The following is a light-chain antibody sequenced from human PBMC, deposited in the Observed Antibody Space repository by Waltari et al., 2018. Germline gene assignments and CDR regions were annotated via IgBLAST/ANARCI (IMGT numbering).Light chain of an antibody. CDR3: CSYAHSSRVV. Sequence: QSALTQPAPVSGSPGQSITISCTGTSSDVGSYNLVSWYQPYPGKAPNLMIYEGTKRPSGVSNRFSGSKSGNTASLTISGLQAEDEADYHCCSYAHSSRVVFGGGTKVTVL. CDR2: EGT. V-gene: IGLV2-23*01. J-gene: IGLJ2*01. CDR1: SSDVGSYNL.